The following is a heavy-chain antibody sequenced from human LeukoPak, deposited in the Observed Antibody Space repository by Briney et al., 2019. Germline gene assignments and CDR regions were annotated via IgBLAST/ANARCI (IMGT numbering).Heavy chain of an antibody. D-gene: IGHD2-15*01. Sequence: ASVKVSCKAYGGTFSSYAISWVRQAPGQGLEWMGGIFPIFGTANYAQKFRGRVTITTDESTSTAYMELSSLRSEDTAVYYCARSNCSGGSCYRAEYFQHWGQGTLVTVSS. CDR2: IFPIFGTA. J-gene: IGHJ1*01. CDR1: GGTFSSYA. CDR3: ARSNCSGGSCYRAEYFQH. V-gene: IGHV1-69*05.